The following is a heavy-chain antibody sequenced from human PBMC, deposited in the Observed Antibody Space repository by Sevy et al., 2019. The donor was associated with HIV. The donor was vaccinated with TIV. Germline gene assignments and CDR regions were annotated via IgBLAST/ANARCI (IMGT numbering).Heavy chain of an antibody. CDR3: ARLQTSAGFGTGNSAYGFDY. CDR1: GYHFPSYW. CDR2: IFPGDSDV. Sequence: GESLKISCKGSGYHFPSYWIGWVRQMPGKGLEWMGIIFPGDSDVRYSPSFEGQVTISVDKSTSTAYLEWSGLKASDSSMYYCARLQTSAGFGTGNSAYGFDYWGQGTLVTVSS. D-gene: IGHD1-1*01. V-gene: IGHV5-51*01. J-gene: IGHJ4*02.